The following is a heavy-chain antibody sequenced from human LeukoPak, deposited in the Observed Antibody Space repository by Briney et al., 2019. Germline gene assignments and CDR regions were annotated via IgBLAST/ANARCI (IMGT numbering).Heavy chain of an antibody. CDR2: IYTGGNT. CDR3: ARDLWGRGWYLDP. D-gene: IGHD6-19*01. Sequence: GGSLGLSCAASGFTVSSNYMSWVRQAPGKGLEWVSVIYTGGNTYFADSVKGRFTISRDNSKNTLYLQMNNLRAEDTAVYYCARDLWGRGWYLDPWGQGTLVTVSS. J-gene: IGHJ5*02. CDR1: GFTVSSNY. V-gene: IGHV3-53*01.